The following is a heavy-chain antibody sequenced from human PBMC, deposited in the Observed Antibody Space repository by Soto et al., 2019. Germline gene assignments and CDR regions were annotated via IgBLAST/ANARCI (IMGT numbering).Heavy chain of an antibody. J-gene: IGHJ4*02. CDR3: GRGGGVYYFDY. CDR2: IYYSGIT. CDR1: GGSISSYY. D-gene: IGHD2-8*02. V-gene: IGHV4-59*01. Sequence: SETLSLTCTVSGGSISSYYWSWIRQPPGKGLEWIGYIYYSGITDYNPSLKSRVTISVDTSKSQFSLKLSSVTAADTAVYYCGRGGGVYYFDYWGQGTLVTSPQ.